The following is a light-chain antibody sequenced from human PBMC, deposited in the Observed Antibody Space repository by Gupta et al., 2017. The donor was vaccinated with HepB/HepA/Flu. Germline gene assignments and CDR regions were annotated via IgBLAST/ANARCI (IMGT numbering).Light chain of an antibody. V-gene: IGKV3-11*01. CDR2: TTS. CDR3: QQASI. J-gene: IGKJ3*01. Sequence: VLTQSPATLSFSPGARAIHSCRASQSVNNYLARDQQQPGQAPRFLIYTTSNRATGITGRFRGVGSVTDFSRTSHRLEPEDYGMHDCQQASIFGHGTRVEIK. CDR1: QSVNNY.